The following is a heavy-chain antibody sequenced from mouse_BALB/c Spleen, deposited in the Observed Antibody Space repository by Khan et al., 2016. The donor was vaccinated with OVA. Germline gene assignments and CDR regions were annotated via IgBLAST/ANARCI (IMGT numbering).Heavy chain of an antibody. V-gene: IGHV1-59*01. CDR2: IHPSASET. CDR3: ARGTTTSYWYFDV. Sequence: QVQLKQSGAELVRPGTSVKLSCKASGYSFTSYWMNWVKQRPGQGLEWIGLIHPSASETRLNQKFKDKATLTVDKSSSTAYMQLSSPTSEDSAVYYCARGTTTSYWYFDVWGAGTTVTVSA. J-gene: IGHJ1*01. CDR1: GYSFTSYW. D-gene: IGHD1-1*01.